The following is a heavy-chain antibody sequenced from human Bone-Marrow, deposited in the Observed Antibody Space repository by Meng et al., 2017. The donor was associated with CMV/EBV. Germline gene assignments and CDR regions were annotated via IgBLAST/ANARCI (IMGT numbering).Heavy chain of an antibody. CDR3: AREIVVVPAAIIQTPYYYYGMDV. CDR1: GFTFSSYW. Sequence: ETLSLTCAASGFTFSSYWMSWVRQAPGKGLEWVANIKQDGSEKYYVDSVKGRFTISRDNAKNSLYLQMNSLRAEDTAVYYCAREIVVVPAAIIQTPYYYYGMDVWGQGTTVTVS. D-gene: IGHD2-2*02. J-gene: IGHJ6*02. CDR2: IKQDGSEK. V-gene: IGHV3-7*01.